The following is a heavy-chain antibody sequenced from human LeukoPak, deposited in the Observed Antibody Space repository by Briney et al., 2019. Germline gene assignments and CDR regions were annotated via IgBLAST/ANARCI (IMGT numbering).Heavy chain of an antibody. CDR2: VYNSGTT. CDR1: GISIGSHY. Sequence: PSKTLSLTCNVSGISIGSHYWSWFRQSPGMGLEWIGCVYNSGTTTYHPSLTRRVSISVDPSANQYSLKMTSVTAADTAIYYCARDAFWGQGILVTVSS. V-gene: IGHV4-59*11. CDR3: ARDAF. J-gene: IGHJ4*02.